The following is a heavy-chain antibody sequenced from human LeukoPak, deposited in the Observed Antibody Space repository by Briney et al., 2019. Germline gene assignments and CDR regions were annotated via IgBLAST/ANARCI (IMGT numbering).Heavy chain of an antibody. D-gene: IGHD5-24*01. Sequence: SETLSLTCTVFGGPISSYYWSWIRQPPGKGLEWIGYIYYSGSTNYKPSLKSRVTISVDTSKNQFSLELSSVTAADTAVYYCARHPYGRDGYSHFDYWGQGTLVTVSS. CDR1: GGPISSYY. V-gene: IGHV4-59*08. CDR3: ARHPYGRDGYSHFDY. CDR2: IYYSGST. J-gene: IGHJ4*02.